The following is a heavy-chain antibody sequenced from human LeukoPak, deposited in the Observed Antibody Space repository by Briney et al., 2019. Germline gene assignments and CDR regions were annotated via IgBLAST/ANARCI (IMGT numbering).Heavy chain of an antibody. V-gene: IGHV5-10-1*01. CDR2: IDPSDSYT. D-gene: IGHD3-10*01. CDR1: GYSFTSYW. CDR3: ARQAELLWFGELLPLGY. J-gene: IGHJ4*02. Sequence: GESRKISCKGSGYSFTSYWISWVRQMPGKGLEWMGRIDPSDSYTNYSPSFQGHVTISADKSISTAYLQWSSLKASDTAMYYCARQAELLWFGELLPLGYWGQGTLVTVSS.